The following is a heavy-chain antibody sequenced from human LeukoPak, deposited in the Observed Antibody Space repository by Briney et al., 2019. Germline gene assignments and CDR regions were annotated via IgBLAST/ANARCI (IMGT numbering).Heavy chain of an antibody. D-gene: IGHD3-22*01. CDR1: GFTFSSYE. Sequence: GGSLRLSCAASGFTFSSYEMNWVRQAPGKGLEWVSYISSSGSTIYYADSVKGRFTISRDNAKNSLYLQMNSLRAEDTAVYYCARGQGGYSPSDFDYWGQGTLVTVSS. J-gene: IGHJ4*02. V-gene: IGHV3-48*03. CDR3: ARGQGGYSPSDFDY. CDR2: ISSSGSTI.